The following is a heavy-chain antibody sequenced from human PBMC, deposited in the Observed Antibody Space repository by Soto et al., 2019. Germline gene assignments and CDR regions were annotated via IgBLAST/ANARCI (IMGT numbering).Heavy chain of an antibody. CDR1: GFSFSSFT. CDR3: AKKAVNGISHLDY. Sequence: GGSLRLSCAASGFSFSSFTMTWVRQAPGKGLEWVSTISATDGSTYYADSVKGRFTISRDISKNTLFLQMNSLRAEDTAAYYYAKKAVNGISHLDYWGQGTLVTVSS. CDR2: ISATDGST. V-gene: IGHV3-23*01. J-gene: IGHJ4*02. D-gene: IGHD6-19*01.